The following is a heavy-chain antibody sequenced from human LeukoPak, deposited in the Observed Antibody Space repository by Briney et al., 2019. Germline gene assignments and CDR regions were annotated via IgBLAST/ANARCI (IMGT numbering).Heavy chain of an antibody. D-gene: IGHD5-12*01. V-gene: IGHV3-53*01. CDR3: ARVIVATNTFDAFDI. CDR2: LYGDGSA. J-gene: IGHJ3*02. Sequence: PGGSLRLSCAASGHIVSSNYMSWVRQAPGKGLEWVSILYGDGSAYYADSMKGRFTISRDNSKNTLYLQMNSLRVEDTAVYYCARVIVATNTFDAFDIWGQGTMVTVSS. CDR1: GHIVSSNY.